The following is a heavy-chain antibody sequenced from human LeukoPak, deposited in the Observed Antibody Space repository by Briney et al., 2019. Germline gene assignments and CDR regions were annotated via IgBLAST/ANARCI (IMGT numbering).Heavy chain of an antibody. CDR3: ARGEVDSSWYRGDYYYYGMDV. V-gene: IGHV4-34*01. Sequence: SETLSLTCAVYGGFFSGYYWSWIRQPPGKGLEWIGEINHSGSTNYNPSLKSRVTISVDTSKNQFSLKLSSVTAADTAVYYCARGEVDSSWYRGDYYYYGMDVWGQGTTVTVSS. CDR1: GGFFSGYY. CDR2: INHSGST. J-gene: IGHJ6*02. D-gene: IGHD6-13*01.